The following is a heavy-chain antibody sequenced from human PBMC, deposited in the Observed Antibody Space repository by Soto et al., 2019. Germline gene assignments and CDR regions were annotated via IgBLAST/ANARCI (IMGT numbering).Heavy chain of an antibody. CDR3: ATGLTLATTTGDAVEM. CDR2: VYYSGST. V-gene: IGHV4-59*01. J-gene: IGHJ3*02. CDR1: GGSISSYY. D-gene: IGHD4-17*01. Sequence: QVQLQESGPGLVKPSETLSLTCTVSGGSISSYYWSWIRQPPGKGLEWIGFVYYSGSTNYNPSLKSRVTLSVDMSKNQHSRSLGSVTAAATAVYYCATGLTLATTTGDAVEMWGRGTRVTVSS.